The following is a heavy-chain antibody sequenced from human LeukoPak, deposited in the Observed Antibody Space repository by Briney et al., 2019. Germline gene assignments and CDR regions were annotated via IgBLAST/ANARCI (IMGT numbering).Heavy chain of an antibody. CDR2: IYLGGKT. J-gene: IGHJ4*02. CDR3: ARVRYNYGDSDY. V-gene: IGHV4-4*02. CDR1: GGSISSANW. Sequence: SGTLSLTCAVSGGSISSANWWSWVRQPPGKGLEWIGEIYLGGKTNYNPSLKSRVTISVDTSKNQFSLKLSSVTAADTAVYYCARVRYNYGDSDYWGQGTLVTVSS. D-gene: IGHD5-18*01.